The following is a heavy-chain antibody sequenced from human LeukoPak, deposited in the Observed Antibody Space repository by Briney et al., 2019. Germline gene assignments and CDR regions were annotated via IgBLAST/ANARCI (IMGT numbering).Heavy chain of an antibody. D-gene: IGHD5-12*01. V-gene: IGHV1-2*02. CDR2: INPNSGGT. J-gene: IGHJ4*02. CDR1: GYXFTGYY. CDR3: ARVSSGYDYEGYYFDY. Sequence: GASVKVSCKASGYXFTGYYIHWVRQAPGQGLEWMGWINPNSGGTNYAQKFQGRVTMTRDTSISTAYMELSRLRSDDTAVYYCARVSSGYDYEGYYFDYWGQGTLVTVSS.